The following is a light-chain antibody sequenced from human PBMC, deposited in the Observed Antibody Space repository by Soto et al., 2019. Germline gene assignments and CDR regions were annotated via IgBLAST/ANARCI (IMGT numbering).Light chain of an antibody. J-gene: IGKJ1*01. Sequence: EIVLTQSPATLSLSPGDRATLSCRASQSVSNFLAWYQQKPGQAPRLLVYDASTRATGVPDRFSGSGSGTDFTLTISSLQSEDFAVYYCQQYNNWPRTFGQGTKVDIK. CDR2: DAS. CDR3: QQYNNWPRT. CDR1: QSVSNF. V-gene: IGKV3-11*01.